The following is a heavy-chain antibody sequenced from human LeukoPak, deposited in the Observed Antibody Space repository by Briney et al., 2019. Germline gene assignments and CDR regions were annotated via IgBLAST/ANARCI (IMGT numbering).Heavy chain of an antibody. Sequence: SVKVSCKASGGTFSSYAISWVRQAPGQGLEWMGGIIPIFGTANYAQKFQGRVTITADESTSTAYMELSSLRSEDTAVYYCARDERDGYNYNWFDPWGQGTLVTVSS. CDR3: ARDERDGYNYNWFDP. V-gene: IGHV1-69*13. CDR2: IIPIFGTA. D-gene: IGHD5-24*01. J-gene: IGHJ5*02. CDR1: GGTFSSYA.